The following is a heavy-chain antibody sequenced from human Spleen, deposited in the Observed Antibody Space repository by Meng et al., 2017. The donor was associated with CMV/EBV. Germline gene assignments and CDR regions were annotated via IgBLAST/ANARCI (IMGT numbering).Heavy chain of an antibody. Sequence: ASVKVSCKASGYTFTGYYMHWVRQAPGQGLEWMGIINTSGGSTNYAQKFQGRVTMTSDTSTSTVYMELSSLTSEDTAVYYCARAYDFWSGYNYFGYCGQGTLVTVSS. J-gene: IGHJ4*02. CDR3: ARAYDFWSGYNYFGY. CDR2: INTSGGST. V-gene: IGHV1-46*01. D-gene: IGHD3-3*01. CDR1: GYTFTGYY.